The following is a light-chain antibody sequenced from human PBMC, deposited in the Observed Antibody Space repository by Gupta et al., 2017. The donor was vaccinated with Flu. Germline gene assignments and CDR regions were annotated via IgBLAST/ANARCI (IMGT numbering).Light chain of an antibody. CDR3: QQYNNYPWT. CDR2: KAS. V-gene: IGKV1-5*03. J-gene: IGKJ1*01. CDR1: QSFSSW. Sequence: DIQMTQSPSTLSASVGDRVIITCRASQSFSSWLAWYQQKPGKAPKLLIYKASSLESGVPSRFSGSGSGTEFTLTISSLQPDDFATYYCQQYNNYPWTFGQGTKVEIK.